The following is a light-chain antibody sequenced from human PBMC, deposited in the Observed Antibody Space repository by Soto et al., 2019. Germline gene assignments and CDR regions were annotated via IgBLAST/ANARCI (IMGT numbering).Light chain of an antibody. CDR1: SSDVGSYNL. V-gene: IGLV2-23*01. Sequence: QSVLTQPASVSGSPGQSITISCTGTSSDVGSYNLVSWYQQHPGKAPKLMIYEGSKRPSGVSNRFSGSKSGNTASLTISGLQAEDEADYYCCPYEGSSTPYVFGTGTSSPS. CDR3: CPYEGSSTPYV. CDR2: EGS. J-gene: IGLJ1*01.